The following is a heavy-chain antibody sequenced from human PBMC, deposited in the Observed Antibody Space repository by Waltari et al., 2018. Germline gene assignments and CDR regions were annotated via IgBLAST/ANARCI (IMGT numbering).Heavy chain of an antibody. D-gene: IGHD1-1*01. CDR2: IHHSGSA. CDR3: ARQPIEGNLPDWFDS. CDR1: GYSISNVYY. J-gene: IGHJ5*01. V-gene: IGHV4-38-2*02. Sequence: QVQLQQSGPGLGKPSETLSLTCTVSGYSISNVYYWGWIRQPPGKGLEWIGSIHHSGSAYYNPSLNSRVTISLETSKNQFSLKLTSVAATDTAIYYCARQPIEGNLPDWFDSWGQGTLVTVSS.